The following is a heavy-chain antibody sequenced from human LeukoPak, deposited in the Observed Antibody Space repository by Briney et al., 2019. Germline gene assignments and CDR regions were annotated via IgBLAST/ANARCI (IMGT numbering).Heavy chain of an antibody. Sequence: GGSLRLSCAASGFTFNSYAMKWVRQAPGKGLEWLAVVLSDGSDQYYGDSVQGRFTVSRDNSKNTLYLQMDNLRFEDTAVYYCARVEITIFGVVIRGYDYWGQGTLVTVSS. V-gene: IGHV3-30*04. CDR2: VLSDGSDQ. J-gene: IGHJ4*02. CDR3: ARVEITIFGVVIRGYDY. CDR1: GFTFNSYA. D-gene: IGHD3-3*01.